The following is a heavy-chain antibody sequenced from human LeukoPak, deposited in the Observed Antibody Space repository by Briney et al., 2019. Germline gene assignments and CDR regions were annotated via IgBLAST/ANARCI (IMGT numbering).Heavy chain of an antibody. CDR3: ARESTVTTNSHIDY. V-gene: IGHV4-34*01. J-gene: IGHJ4*02. CDR2: INHSGST. D-gene: IGHD4-17*01. Sequence: SETLSLTCAVYGGSFSGYYWTWIRQPPGKGLEWIGEINHSGSTNYNPSLKSRVTISVDTSMNQFSLKLSSVTAADTAVYYCARESTVTTNSHIDYWGQGTLVTVSS. CDR1: GGSFSGYY.